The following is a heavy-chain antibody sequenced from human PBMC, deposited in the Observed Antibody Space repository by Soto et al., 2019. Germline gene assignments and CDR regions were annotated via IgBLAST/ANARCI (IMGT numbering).Heavy chain of an antibody. D-gene: IGHD6-6*01. CDR1: GGSISSYY. CDR3: ARAGLEYSSSFDY. V-gene: IGHV4-59*01. CDR2: IYYSGST. Sequence: SETLSLTSTVSGGSISSYYWSWIRQPPGMGLEWIGYIYYSGSTNYNPSLKSRVTISVDTSKNQFPLKLSSVTAADTAVYYCARAGLEYSSSFDYWGQGTLVTVSS. J-gene: IGHJ4*02.